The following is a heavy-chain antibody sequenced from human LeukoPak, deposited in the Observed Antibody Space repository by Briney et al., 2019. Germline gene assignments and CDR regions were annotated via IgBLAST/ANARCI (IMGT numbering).Heavy chain of an antibody. CDR3: ARLAPWFAPDSPFDY. D-gene: IGHD3-10*01. J-gene: IGHJ4*02. V-gene: IGHV4-31*03. CDR1: GGSISSGGYY. CDR2: IYYSGST. Sequence: PSETLSLTCTVSGGSISSGGYYWSWIRQHPGKGLEWIGYIYYSGSTYHNPSLKSRVTISVDTSKNQFSLKLTSMTAADTAVYYCARLAPWFAPDSPFDYWGQGTLVTVSS.